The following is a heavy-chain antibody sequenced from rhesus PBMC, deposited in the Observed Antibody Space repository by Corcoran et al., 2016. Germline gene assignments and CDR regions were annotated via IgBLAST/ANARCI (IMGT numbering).Heavy chain of an antibody. D-gene: IGHD3-34*01. V-gene: IGHV4-65*01. CDR3: ARVGYWGGYYFDY. J-gene: IGHJ4*01. CDR1: GGSASRSNW. Sequence: QVQLQESGPGLVKPSETPSLTCAVSGGSASRSNWWRWMRQHPGKGLEWMGYISGSSGSTYYNPSLKSLGSVSSDRSKSRCSLRMGCVSAAGTAVYYCARVGYWGGYYFDYWGQGGQVTVSS. CDR2: ISGSSGST.